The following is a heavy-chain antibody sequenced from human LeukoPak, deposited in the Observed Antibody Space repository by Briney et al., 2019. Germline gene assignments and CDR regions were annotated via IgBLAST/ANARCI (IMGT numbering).Heavy chain of an antibody. V-gene: IGHV1-69*04. Sequence: GASVKVSCKASGGTFSSYAISWVRQAPGQGLEWMGRIIPILGIANYAQKFQGRVTITADKSTSTAYMELSSLRSEDTAVYYCARDYYYYGSGSYYNWFDPWGQGTLVTVSS. CDR2: IIPILGIA. CDR1: GGTFSSYA. D-gene: IGHD3-10*01. J-gene: IGHJ5*02. CDR3: ARDYYYYGSGSYYNWFDP.